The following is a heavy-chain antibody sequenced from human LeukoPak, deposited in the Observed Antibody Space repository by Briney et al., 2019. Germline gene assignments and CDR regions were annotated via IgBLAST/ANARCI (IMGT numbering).Heavy chain of an antibody. J-gene: IGHJ3*02. Sequence: SETLSLTCTVFVGSISSYYWSCVRQPAGKGLEWIGRIYTSGSTNYNPSLKSRVTISVDTSKNQFSLKLSSVTAADTAVYYCARGVYGDYGRAFDIWGQGTVDTVSS. CDR1: VGSISSYY. D-gene: IGHD4-17*01. CDR2: IYTSGST. V-gene: IGHV4-4*07. CDR3: ARGVYGDYGRAFDI.